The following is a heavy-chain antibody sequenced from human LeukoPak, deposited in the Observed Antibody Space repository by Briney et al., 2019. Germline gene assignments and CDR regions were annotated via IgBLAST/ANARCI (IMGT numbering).Heavy chain of an antibody. Sequence: GGSLRLSCAASGFTFSSYEMNWVRQAPGKGLEWVSYISSSGSTIYYADSVKGRFTISRDNAKNALYLQMNSLRAEDTAVYYCARDPTYDSSGYGAQYYFDYWGQGTLVTVSS. CDR2: ISSSGSTI. D-gene: IGHD3-22*01. J-gene: IGHJ4*02. CDR3: ARDPTYDSSGYGAQYYFDY. V-gene: IGHV3-48*03. CDR1: GFTFSSYE.